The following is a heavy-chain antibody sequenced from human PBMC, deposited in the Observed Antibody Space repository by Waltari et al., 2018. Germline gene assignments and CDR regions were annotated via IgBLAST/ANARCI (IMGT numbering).Heavy chain of an antibody. CDR2: IYTSGST. CDR1: GAPISSYY. CDR3: ARDVLVGATDAFDI. V-gene: IGHV4-4*09. Sequence: QVQLQESGPPLPNPSQPLSPPSTVPGAPISSYYCRCTRQPPGKGLEWIGYIYTSGSTNYNPSLKSRVTISVDTSKNQFSLKLSSVTAADTAVYYCARDVLVGATDAFDIWGQGTMVTVSS. D-gene: IGHD1-26*01. J-gene: IGHJ3*02.